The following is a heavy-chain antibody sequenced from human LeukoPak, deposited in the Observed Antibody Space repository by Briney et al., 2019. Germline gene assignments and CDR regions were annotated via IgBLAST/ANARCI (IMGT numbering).Heavy chain of an antibody. CDR3: AKNSSARYSDY. CDR2: ISTYTGYS. Sequence: ASVNVSYPASGYTFTSSGISWVRQAPGQGLEWMGWISTYTGYSKYAQNLQGRVTMTADTSTSTAYMELSSLRSDDTAVYYCAKNSSARYSDYWGQGTLVTVSS. CDR1: GYTFTSSG. V-gene: IGHV1-18*01. D-gene: IGHD6-19*01. J-gene: IGHJ4*02.